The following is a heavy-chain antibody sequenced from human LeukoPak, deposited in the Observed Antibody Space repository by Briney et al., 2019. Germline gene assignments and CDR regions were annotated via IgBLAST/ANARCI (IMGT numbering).Heavy chain of an antibody. V-gene: IGHV3-21*01. CDR2: ISSSSVYI. D-gene: IGHD2-21*02. CDR1: GFTFSSSP. J-gene: IGHJ4*02. Sequence: PGGSLRLSCAASGFTFSSSPMNWVRQAPGKGLEWISSISSSSVYIFYADSAKGRFTISRDNGKNSLYLQMNSLRAEDTAVYYCASHLPEAYCGGDCSYWGQGTLVTVSS. CDR3: ASHLPEAYCGGDCSY.